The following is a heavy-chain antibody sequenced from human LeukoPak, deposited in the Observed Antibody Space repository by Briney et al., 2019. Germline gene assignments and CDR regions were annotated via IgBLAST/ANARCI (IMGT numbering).Heavy chain of an antibody. J-gene: IGHJ4*02. CDR1: GFTFSSYS. D-gene: IGHD4-23*01. Sequence: GGSLRLSCAASGFTFSSYSMNWVRQAPGKGLEWVSSISSSSSYIYYADSVKGRFTISRDNAKNSLYLQMNSLRAEDTAVYYCAGSDYGGNFDYWGQGTLVTVSS. CDR3: AGSDYGGNFDY. V-gene: IGHV3-21*01. CDR2: ISSSSSYI.